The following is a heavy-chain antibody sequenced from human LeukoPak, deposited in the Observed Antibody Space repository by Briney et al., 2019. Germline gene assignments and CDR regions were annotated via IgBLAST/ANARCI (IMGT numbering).Heavy chain of an antibody. V-gene: IGHV3-48*03. J-gene: IGHJ6*02. CDR2: ISSSGTTT. CDR3: ASYLTSIPSGMDV. Sequence: PGGSLRLSCVASGFSFSSYEMNWVRQAPGKGLEWVSYISSSGTTTYYADSVRGRFTISRDNAKNSLHVQMNSLRAEDTAVYYCASYLTSIPSGMDVWGQGTTVTVSS. CDR1: GFSFSSYE. D-gene: IGHD2/OR15-2a*01.